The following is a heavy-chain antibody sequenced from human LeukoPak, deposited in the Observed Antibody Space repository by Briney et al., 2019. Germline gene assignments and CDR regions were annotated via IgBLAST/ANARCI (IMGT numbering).Heavy chain of an antibody. J-gene: IGHJ6*02. V-gene: IGHV3-30*18. CDR1: GFTFSSYG. CDR2: ISYDGSNK. Sequence: GGSLRLSCAASGFTFSSYGMHWVRQAPGKGLEWVAVISYDGSNKYYADSVKGRFTLSRDNSKNTLYLQMNSLGAEDTAVYYCAKPPPAEAHFYYGMDVWGQGTTVTVSS. CDR3: AKPPPAEAHFYYGMDV.